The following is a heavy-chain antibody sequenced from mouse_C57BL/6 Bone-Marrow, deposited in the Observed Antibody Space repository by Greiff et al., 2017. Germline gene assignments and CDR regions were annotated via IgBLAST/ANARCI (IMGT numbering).Heavy chain of an antibody. CDR1: GYTFTDYY. D-gene: IGHD1-1*01. Sequence: QVQLQQSGAELVRPGASVKLSCKASGYTFTDYYINWVKQRPGQGLEWIARIYPGSGNTYYNEKFKGKATLTAEKSSSTAYMQRSSLTSEDSAVYFCARRDYYGSRGYFDVWGTGTTVTVSS. CDR3: ARRDYYGSRGYFDV. V-gene: IGHV1-76*01. CDR2: IYPGSGNT. J-gene: IGHJ1*03.